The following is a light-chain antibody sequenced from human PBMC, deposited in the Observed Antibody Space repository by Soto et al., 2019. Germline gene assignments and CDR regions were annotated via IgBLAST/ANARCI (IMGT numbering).Light chain of an antibody. J-gene: IGKJ1*01. CDR3: LQDFKYPRT. CDR1: QDIRTE. V-gene: IGKV1-6*01. Sequence: AIQMTQSPSSLSVSVGDRVTITCRASQDIRTELGWYQQKPGKAPRLLIYGAFSLQSGVPSRFSGSGSGTDFTLTISSLQTDDFATYYCLQDFKYPRTFGQGTKVEV. CDR2: GAF.